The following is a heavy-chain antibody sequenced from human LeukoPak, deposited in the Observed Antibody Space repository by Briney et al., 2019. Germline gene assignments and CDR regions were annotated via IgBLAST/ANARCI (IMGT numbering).Heavy chain of an antibody. V-gene: IGHV3-23*01. CDR1: GFTFSSYA. J-gene: IGHJ6*02. CDR2: ISGSGGST. D-gene: IGHD3-10*01. Sequence: PGGSLRLSCAASGFTFSSYAMSWVRRAPGKGLEWVSAISGSGGSTYYADSVKGRFTISRDNSKNTLYLQMNSLRAEDTAVYYCAKDISGGSGSYRYYYYGMDVWGQGTTVTVSS. CDR3: AKDISGGSGSYRYYYYGMDV.